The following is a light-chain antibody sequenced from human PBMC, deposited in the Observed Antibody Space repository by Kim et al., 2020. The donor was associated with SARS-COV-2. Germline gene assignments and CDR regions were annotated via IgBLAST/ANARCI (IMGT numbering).Light chain of an antibody. Sequence: GRRRSYSCSGRSSSCCSDYGSLYRRLPGTAPKLLIYRNNQRPSGVPDRFSGSKSGTSASLAISGLRSEDEADYYCATWDDSLSGVFGGGTKVTVL. CDR2: RNN. V-gene: IGLV1-47*01. CDR1: SSSCCSDY. CDR3: ATWDDSLSGV. J-gene: IGLJ3*02.